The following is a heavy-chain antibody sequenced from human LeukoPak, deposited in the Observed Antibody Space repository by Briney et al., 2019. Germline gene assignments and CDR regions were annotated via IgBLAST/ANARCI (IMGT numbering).Heavy chain of an antibody. J-gene: IGHJ6*03. CDR1: GGSISSGSYY. CDR2: IYTSGST. V-gene: IGHV4-61*02. CDR3: AREMRDGYNDYMDV. D-gene: IGHD5-24*01. Sequence: PSETLSLTCTVSGGSISSGSYYWSWIRQPAGKGLEWIGRIYTSGSTNYNPSLKSRVTISVDTSKNHFSLKLSSVTAADTAVYYCAREMRDGYNDYMDVWGKGATVTISS.